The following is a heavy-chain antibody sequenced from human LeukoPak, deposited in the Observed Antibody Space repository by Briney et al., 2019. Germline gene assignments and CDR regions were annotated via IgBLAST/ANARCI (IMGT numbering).Heavy chain of an antibody. V-gene: IGHV1-2*02. CDR1: GYTFTGYY. CDR3: ARRRYSSSSIDYYYYMDV. CDR2: INPNSSSK. D-gene: IGHD6-6*01. J-gene: IGHJ6*03. Sequence: GSLKVSCKASGYTFTGYYMHWVRQAPGQGLEWMALINPNSSSKNYAHKFQGRVTITRDNSINTPYMELNRLRADDTAVYYCARRRYSSSSIDYYYYMDVWGKGTTVTVSS.